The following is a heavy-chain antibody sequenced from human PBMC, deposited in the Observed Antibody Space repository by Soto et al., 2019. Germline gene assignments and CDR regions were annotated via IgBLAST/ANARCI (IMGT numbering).Heavy chain of an antibody. CDR1: GFTFSYAW. D-gene: IGHD3-3*02. Sequence: PGGSLRLSCAASGFTFSYAWMSWVRQAPGKGLEWVGRIKSKTDGGTTDYAAPVKGRFTISRDDSKNTLYLQMNSLKTEDTAVYYCTTAIPFLEWLFSPYYYYYYMDVWGKGTTVTVSS. CDR2: IKSKTDGGTT. V-gene: IGHV3-15*01. J-gene: IGHJ6*03. CDR3: TTAIPFLEWLFSPYYYYYYMDV.